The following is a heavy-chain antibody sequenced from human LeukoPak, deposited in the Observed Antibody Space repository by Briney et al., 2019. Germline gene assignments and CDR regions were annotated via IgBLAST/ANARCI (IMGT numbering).Heavy chain of an antibody. CDR3: ARATPSYSGLDY. V-gene: IGHV4-4*02. Sequence: SETLSLTCTVSGGSISSSNWWSWVRQPPGKGLEWIGEIYHSGSTNYNPSLKSRVTISVDKSKNQFSLKLSSVTAADTAVYYCARATPSYSGLDYWGQGTLVTVSS. J-gene: IGHJ4*02. D-gene: IGHD5-12*01. CDR2: IYHSGST. CDR1: GGSISSSNW.